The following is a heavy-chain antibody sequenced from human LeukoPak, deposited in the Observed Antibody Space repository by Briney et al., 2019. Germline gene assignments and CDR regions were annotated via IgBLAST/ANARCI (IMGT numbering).Heavy chain of an antibody. V-gene: IGHV3-23*01. J-gene: IGHJ4*02. CDR2: ISGSGGNT. D-gene: IGHD3-16*01. CDR3: AKDVDWGSYYFDY. Sequence: GGSLRLSCAASGFTFSSYAMSWVRQAPGKGLEWVSAISGSGGNTYYADSVKGRFTISRDNSKNTLYLQMNSLRAEDTAVYYCAKDVDWGSYYFDYWGQGTLVTVSS. CDR1: GFTFSSYA.